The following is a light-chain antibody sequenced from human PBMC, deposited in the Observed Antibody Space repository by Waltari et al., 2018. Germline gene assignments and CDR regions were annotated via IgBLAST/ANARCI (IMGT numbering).Light chain of an antibody. J-gene: IGKJ1*01. CDR1: QSISRR. CDR2: ESY. V-gene: IGKV1-39*01. Sequence: DIQMTQSPSSLYASVGDRVTITCRASQSISRRLNWYQQKPGKAPELMIYESYSFQTGVPSRFSVSGSGTHFTLTISSLLPEDFATYYCHQSYTTPLTFGQVTRVEIK. CDR3: HQSYTTPLT.